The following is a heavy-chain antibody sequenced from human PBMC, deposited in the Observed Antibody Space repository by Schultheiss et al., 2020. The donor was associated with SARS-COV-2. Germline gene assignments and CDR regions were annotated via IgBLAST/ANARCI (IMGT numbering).Heavy chain of an antibody. J-gene: IGHJ5*02. CDR2: INPGDSDT. V-gene: IGHV5-51*01. Sequence: GESLKISCKGSGYSFISHWIGWVRQMPGKGLEWMGNINPGDSDTRYSPSFQGQVTISADKSIYTAYLQWSSLKASDTAMYYCARLGYNWNFDPWGQGTLVTVSS. CDR1: GYSFISHW. CDR3: ARLGYNWNFDP. D-gene: IGHD1-20*01.